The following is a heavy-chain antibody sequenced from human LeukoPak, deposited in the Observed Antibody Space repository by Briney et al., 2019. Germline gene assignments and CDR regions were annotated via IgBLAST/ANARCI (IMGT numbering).Heavy chain of an antibody. J-gene: IGHJ4*02. CDR1: GGSISTYY. CDR2: IHYSGSS. Sequence: PSETLSLTCSVSGGSISTYYWSWVRQPPGKGPEWIGYIHYSGSSNYNPSLKSRVTISVDTSKNQFSLKLSSVTAADTAVYYCARGLYGDPFPFDYWGQGTLVTVSS. D-gene: IGHD4-17*01. CDR3: ARGLYGDPFPFDY. V-gene: IGHV4-59*01.